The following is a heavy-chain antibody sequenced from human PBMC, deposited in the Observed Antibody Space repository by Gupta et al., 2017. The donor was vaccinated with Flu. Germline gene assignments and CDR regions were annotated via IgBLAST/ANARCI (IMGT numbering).Heavy chain of an antibody. V-gene: IGHV1-2*02. D-gene: IGHD2-2*02. CDR3: ARDPADIVVVPAAIWGHYFDY. CDR1: GYTFTGCY. CDR2: INPNSGGT. Sequence: QVQLVQSGAEVKKPGASVKVSCKASGYTFTGCYIHWVRQAPGQGLEWMGWINPNSGGTNYAQKFQGRVTMTRDTSISTAYMELSRLRSDDTAVYYCARDPADIVVVPAAIWGHYFDYWGQGTLVTVSS. J-gene: IGHJ4*02.